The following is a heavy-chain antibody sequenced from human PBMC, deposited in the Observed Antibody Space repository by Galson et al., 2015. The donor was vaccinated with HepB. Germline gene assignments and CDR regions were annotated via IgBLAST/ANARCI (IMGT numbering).Heavy chain of an antibody. CDR2: ISYDGSNQ. D-gene: IGHD6-13*01. CDR1: GFTFSSYA. V-gene: IGHV3-30*04. Sequence: SLRLSCAASGFTFSSYAMHWVRQVPGKGLEWVAVISYDGSNQYYADSVKGRFTISRDNSKNTLYLQMNSLRAEDTAVYYCSRDYASSWYFNHYYGMDVWGQGTTVTVSS. CDR3: SRDYASSWYFNHYYGMDV. J-gene: IGHJ6*02.